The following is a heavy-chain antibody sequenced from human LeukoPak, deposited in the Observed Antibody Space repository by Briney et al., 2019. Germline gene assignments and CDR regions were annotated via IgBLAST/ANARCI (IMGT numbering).Heavy chain of an antibody. D-gene: IGHD1-26*01. CDR1: GFTFSNYS. J-gene: IGHJ4*02. CDR3: ARPKLWELAKSFDY. Sequence: GGSLRLSCAASGFTFSNYSMHWVRQAPGKGLEWVAVISSDGSNKFHADSVKGRFTISRDTSKNTLYLQMNSLRVEDTAVYYCARPKLWELAKSFDYWGQGTLVTVSS. CDR2: ISSDGSNK. V-gene: IGHV3-30-3*01.